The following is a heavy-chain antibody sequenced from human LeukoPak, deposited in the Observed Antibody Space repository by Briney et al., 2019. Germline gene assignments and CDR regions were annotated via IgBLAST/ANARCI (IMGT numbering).Heavy chain of an antibody. J-gene: IGHJ5*02. CDR1: GYTFTSYA. D-gene: IGHD4-17*01. CDR3: ARVPTVTNWFDP. V-gene: IGHV1-3*01. CDR2: INAGNGNT. Sequence: GAXVKVSCKAPGYTFTSYAMHWVRQAPGQRLEWMGWINAGNGNTKYSQKFQGRVTITRDTSAGTAYMELSSLRSEDTAVYYCARVPTVTNWFDPWGQGTLVTVSS.